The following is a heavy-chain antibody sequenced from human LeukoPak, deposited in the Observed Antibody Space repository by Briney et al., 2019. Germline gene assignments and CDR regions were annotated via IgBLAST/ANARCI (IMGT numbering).Heavy chain of an antibody. Sequence: GASVKASCKASGDTFGRYAFSWVRQAPGQGLEWVGRIIPILGIPNYAQKFQGRVSLTADRSTSTAYMELSSLRSEDTAVFYCARDRFCNSTSCLYFDSWGQGTLVTVSS. CDR3: ARDRFCNSTSCLYFDS. D-gene: IGHD2-2*01. CDR1: GDTFGRYA. CDR2: IIPILGIP. J-gene: IGHJ4*02. V-gene: IGHV1-69*04.